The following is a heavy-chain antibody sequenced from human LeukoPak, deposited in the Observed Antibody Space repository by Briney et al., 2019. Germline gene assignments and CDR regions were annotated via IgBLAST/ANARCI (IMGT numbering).Heavy chain of an antibody. Sequence: GGSLRLSCAASGFTFSSYAMSWVRQAPGKGLEWVSAISGSGGSIYYADSVKGRFTISRDNAKNSLYLQMNSLRAEDTAVYYCARDPYSGSYGNYYYYFMDVWGKGTTVTISS. CDR3: ARDPYSGSYGNYYYYFMDV. J-gene: IGHJ6*03. D-gene: IGHD1-26*01. V-gene: IGHV3-23*01. CDR2: ISGSGGSI. CDR1: GFTFSSYA.